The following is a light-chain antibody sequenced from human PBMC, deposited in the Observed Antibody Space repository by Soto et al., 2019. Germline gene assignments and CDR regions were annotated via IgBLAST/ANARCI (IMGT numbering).Light chain of an antibody. V-gene: IGKV1-5*03. J-gene: IGKJ1*01. CDR3: QQYDSYSLRT. CDR1: QTITTS. Sequence: DIQMTQSPSTLSASVGDRVTITCRASQTITTSLAWYQQKPGKAPKLLIYKASSLERGVPSRFSCSGSGTEFTLTISSLQPDDFAAYYCQQYDSYSLRTFGQGTKVEI. CDR2: KAS.